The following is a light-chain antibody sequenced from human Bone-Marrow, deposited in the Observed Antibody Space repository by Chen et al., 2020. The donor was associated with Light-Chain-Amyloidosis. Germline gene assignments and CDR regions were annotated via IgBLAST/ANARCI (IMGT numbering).Light chain of an antibody. J-gene: IGLJ2*01. CDR3: AAWDDSLNGVV. CDR2: SDN. CDR1: TSNIGTYT. Sequence: QSVLTQPPSTSGTPGQRGTISCSGSTSNIGTYTVNWYRQVPGTAPRLLIQSDNQRPSGVPDRFSGSKSGTSASLAISWLQSEDEADYYCAAWDDSLNGVVFGGGTKLTVL. V-gene: IGLV1-44*01.